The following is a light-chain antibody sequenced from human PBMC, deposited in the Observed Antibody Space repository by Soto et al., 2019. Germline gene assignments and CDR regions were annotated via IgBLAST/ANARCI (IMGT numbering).Light chain of an antibody. CDR2: AAS. J-gene: IGKJ4*02. Sequence: DIQMTQAPSSLCASVGDRVTITCRASHDMALYLAWDQQKPGKATKIMLNAASTMQSGVPSRCSGSRSGRDFTLTISCLQSEDFATYYYQQYYRYLGTTFGRGTKVEIK. V-gene: IGKV1-9*01. CDR3: QQYYRYLGTT. CDR1: HDMALY.